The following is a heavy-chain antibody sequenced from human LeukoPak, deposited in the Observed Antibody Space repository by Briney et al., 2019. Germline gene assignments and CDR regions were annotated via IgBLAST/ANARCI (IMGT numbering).Heavy chain of an antibody. J-gene: IGHJ4*02. Sequence: GGSLRLSCAASGFTFSTFAMIWVRHPPGEGLEWVSSIFPSGGEIHYADSVRGRFTISRDNSKNTLSLQMNSLRAEDTAIYYCATYRQVLLPFESWGQGTLVTVSS. CDR1: GFTFSTFA. V-gene: IGHV3-23*01. D-gene: IGHD2-8*02. CDR3: ATYRQVLLPFES. CDR2: IFPSGGEI.